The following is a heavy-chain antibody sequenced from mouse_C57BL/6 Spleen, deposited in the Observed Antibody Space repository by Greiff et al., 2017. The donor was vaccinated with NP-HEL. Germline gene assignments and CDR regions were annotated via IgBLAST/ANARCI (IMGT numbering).Heavy chain of an antibody. CDR3: ARADLLSYAMDY. Sequence: DVHLVESEGGLVQPGSSMKLSCTASGFTFSDYYMAWVRQVPEKGLEWVANINYDGSSTYYLDSLKSRFIISRDNAENILYLQMSSLKSEDTATYYGARADLLSYAMDYWGQGTSVTVSS. CDR2: INYDGSST. CDR1: GFTFSDYY. V-gene: IGHV5-16*01. J-gene: IGHJ4*01. D-gene: IGHD2-1*01.